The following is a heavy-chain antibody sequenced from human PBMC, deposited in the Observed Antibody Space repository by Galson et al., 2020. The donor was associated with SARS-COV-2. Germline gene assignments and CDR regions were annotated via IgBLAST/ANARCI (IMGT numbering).Heavy chain of an antibody. CDR2: IYYSGST. Sequence: SETLSLTCTVSGYSISSGYYWGWIRQPPGKGLEWIGSIYYSGSTYYNPSLKSRVTISVDTSKNQFSLKLSSVTAADTAVYYCAREDATHYDFWSGLPYYYFDYWGQGTLVTVSS. CDR3: AREDATHYDFWSGLPYYYFDY. D-gene: IGHD3-3*01. CDR1: GYSISSGYY. J-gene: IGHJ4*02. V-gene: IGHV4-38-2*02.